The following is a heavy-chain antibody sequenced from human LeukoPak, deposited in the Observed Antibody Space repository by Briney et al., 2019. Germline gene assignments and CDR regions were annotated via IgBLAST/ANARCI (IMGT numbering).Heavy chain of an antibody. CDR3: ARDYKYAFDN. CDR1: GFRFSDY. Sequence: GGSLRLSCGASGFRFSDYMNWVRQAPGKGLEWISYIGISSGNTNYAHSVKGRFTISGDKAKNSLYLQMNSLRVEDTAVYYCARDYKYAFDNWGQGTLVTVSS. D-gene: IGHD5-24*01. J-gene: IGHJ4*02. CDR2: IGISSGNT. V-gene: IGHV3-11*06.